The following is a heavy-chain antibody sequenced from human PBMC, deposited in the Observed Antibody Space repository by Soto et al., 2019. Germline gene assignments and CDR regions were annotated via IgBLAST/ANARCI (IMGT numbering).Heavy chain of an antibody. CDR1: GGSISSGDYY. V-gene: IGHV4-30-4*01. D-gene: IGHD3-22*01. Sequence: SETLSLTCTVSGGSISSGDYYWSWIRQPPGKGLEWIGYIYYSGSTYYNPSLKSRVTISVDTSKNQFSLKLSSVTAADTAVYYCARDNDYYDSSGYIDYWGHGTLVTVSS. CDR3: ARDNDYYDSSGYIDY. J-gene: IGHJ4*01. CDR2: IYYSGST.